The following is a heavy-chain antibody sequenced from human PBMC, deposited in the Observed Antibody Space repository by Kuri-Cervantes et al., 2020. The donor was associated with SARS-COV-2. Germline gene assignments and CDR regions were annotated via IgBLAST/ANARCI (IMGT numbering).Heavy chain of an antibody. CDR1: GGSFSGYY. CDR2: INHSGST. V-gene: IGHV4-34*01. J-gene: IGHJ6*03. D-gene: IGHD2-2*02. Sequence: SETLSLTCAVYGGSFSGYYWSWIRQPPGKGLEWIGEINHSGSTNYNPSLKSRVTISVDTSKNQFSLKLSSVTAADTAVYYCARGDVVVVPAAIPLDYYYYMTVWGKGNTVTGAS. CDR3: ARGDVVVVPAAIPLDYYYYMTV.